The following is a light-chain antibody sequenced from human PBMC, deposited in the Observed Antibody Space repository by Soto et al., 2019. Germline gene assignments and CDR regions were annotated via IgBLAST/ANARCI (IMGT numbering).Light chain of an antibody. J-gene: IGKJ2*01. CDR3: QQRGNWPRT. V-gene: IGKV3-11*01. CDR2: GAS. CDR1: QSVSSY. Sequence: EIVLTQSPATLSLSPGERATLSCRASQSVSSYLAWYQQKPGQAPRLLIYGASNRATVIPARFSGSGSGTDFTLTISSLESEDFAVYYCQQRGNWPRTFGQGTKLEIK.